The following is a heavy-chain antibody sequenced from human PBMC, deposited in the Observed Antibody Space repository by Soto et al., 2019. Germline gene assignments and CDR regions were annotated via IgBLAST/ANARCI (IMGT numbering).Heavy chain of an antibody. CDR1: GFTFSSYG. Sequence: QVQLVESGGGVVQPGRSLRLSCAASGFTFSSYGMHWVRQAPGKGLEWVAVISYDGSNKYYADSVKGRFTISRDNSKNTLYLQMNSLRAEDTAVYYCAGVMSSGWYSGMDVWGQGTTVTVSS. J-gene: IGHJ6*02. CDR2: ISYDGSNK. CDR3: AGVMSSGWYSGMDV. D-gene: IGHD6-19*01. V-gene: IGHV3-30*03.